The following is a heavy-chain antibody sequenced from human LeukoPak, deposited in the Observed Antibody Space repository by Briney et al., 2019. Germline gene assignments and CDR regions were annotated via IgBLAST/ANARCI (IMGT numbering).Heavy chain of an antibody. V-gene: IGHV3-21*01. CDR2: ITSTSSYI. D-gene: IGHD3-16*01. Sequence: AGGSLSLSCAASGFTFSSYAMRWGRQARGRGLEWVSSITSTSSYIYYADSVKGRITISRDNAKNSLYLQMNSLRAEDTAVYYCASVRQANAFDIWGQGTMVTVSS. CDR1: GFTFSSYA. CDR3: ASVRQANAFDI. J-gene: IGHJ3*02.